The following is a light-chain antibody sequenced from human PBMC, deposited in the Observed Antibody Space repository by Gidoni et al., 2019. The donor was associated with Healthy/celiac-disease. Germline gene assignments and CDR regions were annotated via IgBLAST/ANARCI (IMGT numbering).Light chain of an antibody. J-gene: IGKJ1*01. CDR3: QQYGSSPPT. CDR1: QSVSSIY. CDR2: GAS. Sequence: EIVLTQSPVTLSLSPGERSTLSCRASQSVSSIYLAWYQQKPGQAPRLLIYGASSRATGIPDRFSGSGSGTDFTLTISRLEPEDFAVYYCQQYGSSPPTFGQGTKVEIK. V-gene: IGKV3-20*01.